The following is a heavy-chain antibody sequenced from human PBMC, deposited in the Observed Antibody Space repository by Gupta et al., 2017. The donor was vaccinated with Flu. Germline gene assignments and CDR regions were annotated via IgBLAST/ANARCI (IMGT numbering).Heavy chain of an antibody. J-gene: IGHJ6*02. Sequence: QVQLVQSGAEVKKPGASVKVSCKASGYTFTGYYMHWVRQAPGQGLEWMGWINPNSGGTNYAQKFQGRVTMTRDTSISTAYMELSRLRSDDTAVYYCARVVVVVVGSWDYYGMDVWGQGTTVTVPS. CDR2: INPNSGGT. D-gene: IGHD2-15*01. CDR1: GYTFTGYY. CDR3: ARVVVVVVGSWDYYGMDV. V-gene: IGHV1-2*02.